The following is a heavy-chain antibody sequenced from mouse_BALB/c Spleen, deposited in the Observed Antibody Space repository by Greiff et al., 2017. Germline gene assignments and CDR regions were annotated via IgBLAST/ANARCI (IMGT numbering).Heavy chain of an antibody. CDR2: IYPGSGST. CDR1: GYNFTSYW. D-gene: IGHD2-3*01. CDR3: AREGDGCPFAY. V-gene: IGHV1-55*01. J-gene: IGHJ3*01. Sequence: QVQLQQPGAELVKPGTSVKLSCKASGYNFTSYWINWVKLRHGQGLEWIGDIYPGSGSTNYNEKFKSKATLTVDTSSSTAYMQLSSLASEDSALYYCAREGDGCPFAYWGQGTLVTVSA.